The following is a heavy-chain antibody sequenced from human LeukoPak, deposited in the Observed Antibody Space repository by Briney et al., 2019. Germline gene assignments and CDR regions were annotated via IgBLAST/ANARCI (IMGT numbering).Heavy chain of an antibody. Sequence: GGSLRLSCAASGFTFSSYWMHWVRQAPGKGLVWVSRINSDGSSTSYADSVKGRFTISRDNAKNTLYLQMNSLKAEDTAVYYCASFTMVRGVPYWGQGTLVTVSS. V-gene: IGHV3-74*01. CDR2: INSDGSST. CDR1: GFTFSSYW. D-gene: IGHD3-10*01. CDR3: ASFTMVRGVPY. J-gene: IGHJ4*02.